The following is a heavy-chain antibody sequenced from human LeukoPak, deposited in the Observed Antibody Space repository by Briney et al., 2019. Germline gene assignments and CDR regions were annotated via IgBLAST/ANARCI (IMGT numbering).Heavy chain of an antibody. J-gene: IGHJ4*02. D-gene: IGHD6-25*01. V-gene: IGHV4-39*07. Sequence: SETLSLTCTVSGGSISSSNNYWGWIRQPPGKGLEWIENIYYSGSTHYNPSLKSRVTISVDTSKNQFSLKLSSVTAADTAVYYCARDFRSGHFDYWGQGTLVTVSS. CDR3: ARDFRSGHFDY. CDR1: GGSISSSNNY. CDR2: IYYSGST.